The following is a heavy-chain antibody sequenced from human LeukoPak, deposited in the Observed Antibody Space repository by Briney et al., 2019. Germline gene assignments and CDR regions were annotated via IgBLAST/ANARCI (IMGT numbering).Heavy chain of an antibody. Sequence: GGSLRLSCAASGFTFSSYAMSWVRQAPGKGLEWVSAISGSGGSTYYADSVKGRFTISRDNSKNTLYLQMNSLRAEDTAVYYCAKDKGYYYDSSVTAGYFQHWGQGTLVTVSS. CDR1: GFTFSSYA. CDR3: AKDKGYYYDSSVTAGYFQH. D-gene: IGHD3-22*01. J-gene: IGHJ1*01. CDR2: ISGSGGST. V-gene: IGHV3-23*01.